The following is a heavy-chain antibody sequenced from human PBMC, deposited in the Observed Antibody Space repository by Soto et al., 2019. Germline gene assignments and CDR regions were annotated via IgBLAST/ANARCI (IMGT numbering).Heavy chain of an antibody. J-gene: IGHJ6*02. V-gene: IGHV3-13*01. CDR2: IGPAGDT. CDR1: GFTFRNYD. D-gene: IGHD3-22*01. Sequence: EVQLVESGGGLVQPGGSLRLSCAASGFTFRNYDMHWVRQITGKGLEWVSTIGPAGDTYSPGSVKGRFTISRENAKNSLYLQMNSLRAGDTAVYYCARADASSSAPLWSGMDVWGQGTTVTVSS. CDR3: ARADASSSAPLWSGMDV.